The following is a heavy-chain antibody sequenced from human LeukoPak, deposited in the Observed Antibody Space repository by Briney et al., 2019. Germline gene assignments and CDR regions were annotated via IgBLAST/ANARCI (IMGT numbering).Heavy chain of an antibody. J-gene: IGHJ4*02. CDR2: INHSGST. Sequence: KPSETLSLTCAVYGGSFSGYYWSWIRQPPGKGLEWIGEINHSGSTNYNPSLKSRVAISVDTSKNQFSLKLSSVTAADTAVYYCARVWGYYYDSSGYYVTSPFDYWGQGTLVTVSS. CDR1: GGSFSGYY. D-gene: IGHD3-22*01. V-gene: IGHV4-34*01. CDR3: ARVWGYYYDSSGYYVTSPFDY.